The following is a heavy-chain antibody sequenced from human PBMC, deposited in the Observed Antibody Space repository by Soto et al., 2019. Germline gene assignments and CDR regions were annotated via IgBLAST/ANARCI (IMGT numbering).Heavy chain of an antibody. CDR2: IYYRGST. CDR3: ARWVGATSFDY. V-gene: IGHV4-31*03. D-gene: IGHD1-26*01. J-gene: IGHJ4*02. CDR1: GGSISSGGYY. Sequence: QVQLQESGPGLVKPSQTLSLTCTVSGGSISSGGYYWSWIRQHPGKGLEWIGYIYYRGSTYYNPSLKRRVTISVETSKNQFSLKLSSVTAADTAVYYCARWVGATSFDYWGQGTLVTVSS.